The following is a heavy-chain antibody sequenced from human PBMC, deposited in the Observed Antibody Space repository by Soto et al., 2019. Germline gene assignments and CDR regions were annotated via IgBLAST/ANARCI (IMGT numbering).Heavy chain of an antibody. CDR1: GGSISSSSYY. J-gene: IGHJ3*02. Sequence: SETLSLTCTVSGGSISSSSYYWGWIRQPPGKGLEWIGSIFYSGSTYYNPSLKSRVTISVDTSKNQFSLKLSSVTAADTAVYYCARDYHSGGAFDIWGQGTMVTVS. CDR2: IFYSGST. CDR3: ARDYHSGGAFDI. V-gene: IGHV4-39*07. D-gene: IGHD6-19*01.